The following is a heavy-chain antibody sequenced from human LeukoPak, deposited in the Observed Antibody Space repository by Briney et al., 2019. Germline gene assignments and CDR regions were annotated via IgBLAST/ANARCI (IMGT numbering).Heavy chain of an antibody. J-gene: IGHJ4*02. Sequence: PGGSLRLSCAASGFSFNTYAMSWVRQAPGKGLEWASGISGNGGSTYYADSVKGRFTISRDNSKNTLYLQMNSLRADDTAIYYCAKDYFSGGWYYFDFWGQGTLVTVSS. D-gene: IGHD6-19*01. CDR3: AKDYFSGGWYYFDF. CDR1: GFSFNTYA. V-gene: IGHV3-23*01. CDR2: ISGNGGST.